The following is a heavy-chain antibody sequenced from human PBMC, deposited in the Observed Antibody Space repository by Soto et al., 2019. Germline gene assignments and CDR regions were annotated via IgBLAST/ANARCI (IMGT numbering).Heavy chain of an antibody. V-gene: IGHV1-46*01. CDR3: ARPPFPGCINAVCYPFDY. CDR2: INPSGGST. Sequence: QVQLVQSGAEVKKPGASVKVSCKASGYTFTDYYIHWVRQAPGQGLEWMGMINPSGGSTDHAQKCRGRVTLTRDTSTGTVYMDLSSLRSEDTAVYYCARPPFPGCINAVCYPFDYWGQGTLVTVSS. CDR1: GYTFTDYY. D-gene: IGHD2-8*01. J-gene: IGHJ4*02.